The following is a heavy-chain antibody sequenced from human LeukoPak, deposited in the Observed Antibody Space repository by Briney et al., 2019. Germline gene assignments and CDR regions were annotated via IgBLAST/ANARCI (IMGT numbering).Heavy chain of an antibody. J-gene: IGHJ3*02. Sequence: GGSLRLSCAASGFIVSRNYMGWVRQAPGKGLEWVSALSSKYETYYADSVKGRFTISRDNSENTLYLQMNALRAEDTALYYCYGIHLEDSFDIWGRGTMVIVFS. D-gene: IGHD3-3*01. CDR3: YGIHLEDSFDI. CDR2: LSSKYET. V-gene: IGHV3-53*01. CDR1: GFIVSRNY.